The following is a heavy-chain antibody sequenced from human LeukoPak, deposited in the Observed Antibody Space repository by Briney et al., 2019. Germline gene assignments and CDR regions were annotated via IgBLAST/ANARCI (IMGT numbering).Heavy chain of an antibody. D-gene: IGHD2-2*01. V-gene: IGHV3-30-3*01. CDR3: ARETGARYQLLFSYGMDI. J-gene: IGHJ6*02. CDR1: GFTFSSYA. Sequence: GGSLRLSCAASGFTFSSYAMHWVRQAPGKGLEWVAVISYDGSNKYYADSVKGRFTISRDNSKNTLYLQMNSLRAEDTAVYYCARETGARYQLLFSYGMDIWGQGTTVTVSS. CDR2: ISYDGSNK.